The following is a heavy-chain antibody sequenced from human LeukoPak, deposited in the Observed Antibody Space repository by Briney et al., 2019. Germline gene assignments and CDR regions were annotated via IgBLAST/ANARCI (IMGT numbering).Heavy chain of an antibody. J-gene: IGHJ4*02. CDR1: GFSLSTSGMC. CDR3: AWIIAAAAHPYDY. D-gene: IGHD6-13*01. V-gene: IGHV2-70*11. CDR2: IDWDDDK. Sequence: SVPALLKPTQTLTLTCTFSGFSLSTSGMCVSWIRQPPGKTLEWLARIDWDDDKYYSTSLKTRLTISNDTSKNQVVVTMTNMEPVDTATYYCAWIIAAAAHPYDYWGQGTLVTVSS.